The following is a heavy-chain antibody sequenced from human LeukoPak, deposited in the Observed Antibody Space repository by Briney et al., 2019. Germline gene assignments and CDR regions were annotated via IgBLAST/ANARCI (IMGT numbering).Heavy chain of an antibody. Sequence: GGSLRLSCAASGFTFSNYWMHWVRQAPGKGLVWVSRINKDGAITDYADSVKGRFTISRDNAKNTLYLQMSSLRVEDTAVYYCVRLLDLDFWGQGTLVTVSS. CDR2: INKDGAIT. V-gene: IGHV3-74*01. CDR3: VRLLDLDF. CDR1: GFTFSNYW. D-gene: IGHD3-3*01. J-gene: IGHJ4*02.